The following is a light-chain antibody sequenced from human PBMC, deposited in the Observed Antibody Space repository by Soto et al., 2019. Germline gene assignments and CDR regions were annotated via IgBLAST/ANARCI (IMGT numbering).Light chain of an antibody. CDR2: AAS. CDR1: QSISSY. V-gene: IGKV1-39*01. Sequence: DIPMTKSASSLSASVGDRVTITFRASQSISSYLNWYQQKPGKAPKLLIYAASSLQRGVPSRLSGSGSGTEFTITISSLQPDDFATYYCQQYNSKRTFGQGTKVDVK. J-gene: IGKJ1*01. CDR3: QQYNSKRT.